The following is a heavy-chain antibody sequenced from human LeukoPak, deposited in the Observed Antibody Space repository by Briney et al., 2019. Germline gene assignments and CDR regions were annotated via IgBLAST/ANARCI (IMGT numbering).Heavy chain of an antibody. CDR1: GFTFDDYA. CDR2: ISWNSGSI. Sequence: GGSLRLSCAASGFTFDDYAMHWVRQAPGKGLEWVSGISWNSGSIGYADSVKGRFTISRDNAKNSLYLQMNSLRAEDTALYYCAKDMGLSKQWLGHFDYWGQGTLVTVSS. V-gene: IGHV3-9*01. J-gene: IGHJ4*02. D-gene: IGHD6-19*01. CDR3: AKDMGLSKQWLGHFDY.